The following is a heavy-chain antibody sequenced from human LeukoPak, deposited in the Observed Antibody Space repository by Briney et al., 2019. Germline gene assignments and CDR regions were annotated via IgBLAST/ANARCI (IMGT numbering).Heavy chain of an antibody. CDR3: AKKAHYDAYAKYFDY. CDR1: GFTFSNYA. Sequence: GGSLRLSCAASGFTFSNYAMTWVRQAPGKGLEWVSILSDSGVYTYYADSVKGRFTISRDNSNNMLYLQMNSLRAEDTAVYYCAKKAHYDAYAKYFDYWGQGTLVTVSS. J-gene: IGHJ4*02. CDR2: LSDSGVYT. V-gene: IGHV3-23*01. D-gene: IGHD4-17*01.